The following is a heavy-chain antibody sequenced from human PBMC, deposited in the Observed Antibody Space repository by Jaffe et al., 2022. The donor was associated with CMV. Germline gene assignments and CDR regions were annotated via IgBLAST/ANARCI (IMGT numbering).Heavy chain of an antibody. Sequence: EVQLVESGGGLVKPGGSLRLSCAASGFTFSNAWMSWVRQAPGKGLEWVGRIKSKTDGGTTDYAAPVKGRFTISRDDSKNTLYLQMNSLKTEDTAVYYCTTDVGGIAVAGYYSPFDYWGQGTLVTVSS. V-gene: IGHV3-15*01. CDR3: TTDVGGIAVAGYYSPFDY. CDR2: IKSKTDGGTT. CDR1: GFTFSNAW. D-gene: IGHD6-19*01. J-gene: IGHJ4*02.